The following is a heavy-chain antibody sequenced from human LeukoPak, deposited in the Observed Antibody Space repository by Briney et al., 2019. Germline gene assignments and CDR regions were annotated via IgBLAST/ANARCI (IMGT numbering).Heavy chain of an antibody. Sequence: AGGSLRLSCAASGFTVRSNYMSWVRQAPGKGLEWVSVIHSGGTTFYADSVKGRITISRDDSKNTLYLQMNSLRAEDTAVYYCAKDGYGSGSSHPKNWFDPWGQGTLVTVSS. CDR3: AKDGYGSGSSHPKNWFDP. J-gene: IGHJ5*02. CDR2: IHSGGTT. V-gene: IGHV3-66*01. CDR1: GFTVRSNY. D-gene: IGHD3-10*01.